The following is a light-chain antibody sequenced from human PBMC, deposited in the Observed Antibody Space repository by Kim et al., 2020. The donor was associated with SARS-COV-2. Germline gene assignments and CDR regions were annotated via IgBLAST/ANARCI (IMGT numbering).Light chain of an antibody. Sequence: LEQTASVTGQGTCLRTYYASWYRQKPGQAPVLVIYGKNNRPSGIPDRFSGSSSGNTASLTITGAQAEDEADYYCNSRDSSGNHLVFGGGTQLTVL. CDR2: GKN. V-gene: IGLV3-19*01. CDR1: CLRTYY. CDR3: NSRDSSGNHLV. J-gene: IGLJ2*01.